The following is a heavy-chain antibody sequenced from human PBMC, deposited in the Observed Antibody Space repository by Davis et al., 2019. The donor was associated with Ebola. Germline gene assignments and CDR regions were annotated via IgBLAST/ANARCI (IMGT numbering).Heavy chain of an antibody. V-gene: IGHV1-2*02. CDR1: GYTFTGYY. Sequence: ASVKVSCKASGYTFTGYYMHWVRQAPGQGLEWMGWINPNSGGINYAQKFQGRVTMTRDTSISTAYMELSRLRSDDTAVYYCAREGYRYYFDYWGQGTLVTVSS. CDR3: AREGYRYYFDY. J-gene: IGHJ4*02. D-gene: IGHD1-1*01. CDR2: INPNSGGI.